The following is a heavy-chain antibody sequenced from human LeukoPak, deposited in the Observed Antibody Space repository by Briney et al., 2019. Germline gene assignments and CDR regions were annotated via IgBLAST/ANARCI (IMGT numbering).Heavy chain of an antibody. CDR3: AKSATYYYGSGSYED. V-gene: IGHV3-23*01. CDR1: GFSFTNYA. J-gene: IGHJ4*02. D-gene: IGHD3-10*01. Sequence: GGSLRLSCAASGFSFTNYAMSWVRQAPARGPEWVASIRGGGETFCADSAKGRFTLSRDDSRNTVYLQMNNLRVEDTAVYYCAKSATYYYGSGSYEDWGQGTLVTVSS. CDR2: IRGGGET.